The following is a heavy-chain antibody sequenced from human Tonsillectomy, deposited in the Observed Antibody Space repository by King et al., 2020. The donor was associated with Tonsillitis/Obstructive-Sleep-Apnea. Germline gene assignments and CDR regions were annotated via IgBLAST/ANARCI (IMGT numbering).Heavy chain of an antibody. V-gene: IGHV3-33*01. CDR2: IWYDGTNK. D-gene: IGHD5-24*01. Sequence: VQLVESGGGVVQPGRSLRLSCAASGFTFSYYAMHWVRQAPGKGLEWLAFIWYDGTNKFYADSVKGRFTISRDNSKNTLYLQMNSLRADDTAVYYCARKTGYNLGAFDIWGQGTMVTVSS. CDR3: ARKTGYNLGAFDI. J-gene: IGHJ3*02. CDR1: GFTFSYYA.